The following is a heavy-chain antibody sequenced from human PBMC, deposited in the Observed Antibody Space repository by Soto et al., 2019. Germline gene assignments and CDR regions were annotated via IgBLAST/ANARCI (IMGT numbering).Heavy chain of an antibody. J-gene: IGHJ4*02. D-gene: IGHD3-9*01. Sequence: QVQLVQSGAEVKKPGSSVKVSCKASGGTFSSYTISWVRQAPGQGLEWMGRIIPILGIANYAQKFQGRVNSTADESASTAYMVPGSLRSEGTAVYYCAGLCVTGYHDYWGQGTLVTVSS. CDR2: IIPILGIA. V-gene: IGHV1-69*02. CDR1: GGTFSSYT. CDR3: AGLCVTGYHDY.